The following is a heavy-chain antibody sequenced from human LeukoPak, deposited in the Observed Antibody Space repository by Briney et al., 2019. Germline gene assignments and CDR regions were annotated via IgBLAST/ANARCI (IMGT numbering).Heavy chain of an antibody. CDR1: GGSISSGGYY. Sequence: PSETLSLTCTVSGGSISSGGYYWSWIRQHPGKGLEWIGYIYYSGSTYYNPSLKSRVTISVDTSKNQFSLKLSSVTAADTAVYYCARSLRIQPQFDYWGQGTLVTVSS. CDR3: ARSLRIQPQFDY. D-gene: IGHD5-18*01. V-gene: IGHV4-31*03. CDR2: IYYSGST. J-gene: IGHJ4*02.